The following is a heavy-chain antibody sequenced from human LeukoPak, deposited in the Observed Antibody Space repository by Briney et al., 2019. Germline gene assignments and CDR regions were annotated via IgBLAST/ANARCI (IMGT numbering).Heavy chain of an antibody. Sequence: SVKASCKASGGTFSSYAISWVRQTPGQGLEWMGGIIPIFGTANYAQKFQGRVTITADESTSTAYMELSSLRSEDTAVYYCARDGSSSWYFWFDPWGQGTLVTVSS. CDR2: IIPIFGTA. CDR3: ARDGSSSWYFWFDP. D-gene: IGHD6-13*01. CDR1: GGTFSSYA. J-gene: IGHJ5*02. V-gene: IGHV1-69*13.